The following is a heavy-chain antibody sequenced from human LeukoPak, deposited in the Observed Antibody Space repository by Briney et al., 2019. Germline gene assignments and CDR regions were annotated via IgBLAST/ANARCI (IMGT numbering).Heavy chain of an antibody. Sequence: SVKVSCKASGGTFSSYAISWVRQAPGQGLEWMGGIIPIFGTANYAQEFQGRVTITADKSTSTAYMELSSLRSEDTAVYYCARLGGVRGVTYYFDYWGQGTLVTVSS. V-gene: IGHV1-69*06. D-gene: IGHD3-10*01. CDR1: GGTFSSYA. CDR2: IIPIFGTA. J-gene: IGHJ4*02. CDR3: ARLGGVRGVTYYFDY.